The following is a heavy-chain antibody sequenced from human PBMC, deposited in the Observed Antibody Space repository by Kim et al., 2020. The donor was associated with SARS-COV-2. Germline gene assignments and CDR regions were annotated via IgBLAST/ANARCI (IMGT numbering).Heavy chain of an antibody. D-gene: IGHD6-13*01. CDR3: AKETIAAAEDINWVDP. CDR2: ISGSGGST. J-gene: IGHJ5*02. Sequence: GGSLRLSCAASGFTFSSYAMSWVRQAPGKGLEWVSAISGSGGSTYYADSVKGRFTISRDNSKNTLYLQMNSLRAEDTAVYYCAKETIAAAEDINWVDPWGQGTLVTVSS. V-gene: IGHV3-23*01. CDR1: GFTFSSYA.